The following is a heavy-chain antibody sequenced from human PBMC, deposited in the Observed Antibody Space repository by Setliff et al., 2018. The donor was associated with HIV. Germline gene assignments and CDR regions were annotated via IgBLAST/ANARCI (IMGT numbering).Heavy chain of an antibody. Sequence: LSLTCTVSGASISDGTYYWSWIRQPPGKGLEWIGYIFYSGSSNYNPSLKSRVTMSVDTSKNQFSLNLTSVTAADTAVYYCARDRGSYNFWSGLARGDNWFDPWGQGTLVTVSS. V-gene: IGHV4-61*01. J-gene: IGHJ5*02. CDR1: GASISDGTYY. CDR2: IFYSGSS. D-gene: IGHD3-3*01. CDR3: ARDRGSYNFWSGLARGDNWFDP.